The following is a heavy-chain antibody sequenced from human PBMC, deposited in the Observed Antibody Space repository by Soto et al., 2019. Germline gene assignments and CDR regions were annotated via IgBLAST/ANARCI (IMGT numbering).Heavy chain of an antibody. CDR1: GFTFSSHE. CDR3: ARGGVY. Sequence: GGSLRLSCAASGFTFSSHEMNWVRQAPGKGLEWISYISGSGNITYYADSVKGRFTISRDNAQKSLYLQMNSLRVEDTAVYYCARGGVYWGQGTLVTVSS. J-gene: IGHJ4*02. D-gene: IGHD2-8*01. CDR2: ISGSGNIT. V-gene: IGHV3-48*03.